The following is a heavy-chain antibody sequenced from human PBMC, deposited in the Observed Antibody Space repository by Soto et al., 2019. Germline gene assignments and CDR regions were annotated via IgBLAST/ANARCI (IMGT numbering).Heavy chain of an antibody. CDR2: ISYDGSNK. J-gene: IGHJ6*02. V-gene: IGHV3-30*18. CDR3: AKDLGSGWYYYYGMDV. D-gene: IGHD6-19*01. Sequence: QVQLAESGGGVVQPGRSLRLSCAASGFTFSSYGMHWVRQAPGKGLEWVAVISYDGSNKYYADSVKGRFTISRDNSKNTLYRQMNSLRAEDTAVYYCAKDLGSGWYYYYGMDVWGQGTTVTVSS. CDR1: GFTFSSYG.